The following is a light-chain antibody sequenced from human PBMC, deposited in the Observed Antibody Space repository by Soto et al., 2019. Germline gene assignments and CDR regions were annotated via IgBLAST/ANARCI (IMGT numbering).Light chain of an antibody. V-gene: IGKV1-8*01. CDR2: AAS. Sequence: AIRMTQSPSSFSASTGDIVTITFRASQGISSYLAWYQQKPGKAPKLLIYAASTFQSGVPSRFSGSGSGTDFTLTISCLQSEDFATYYCQQYYSYPLTFGGGTKVDIK. J-gene: IGKJ4*01. CDR3: QQYYSYPLT. CDR1: QGISSY.